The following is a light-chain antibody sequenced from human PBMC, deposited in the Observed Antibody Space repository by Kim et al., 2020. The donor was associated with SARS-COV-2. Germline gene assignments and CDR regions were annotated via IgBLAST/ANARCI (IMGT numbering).Light chain of an antibody. V-gene: IGLV3-21*04. J-gene: IGLJ3*02. CDR1: KIGTKA. CDR3: QVWDASGDQAWV. CDR2: HDT. Sequence: PRKTARITGGGNKIGTKAVQWYQQKSGQAPVLIISHDTDRPSGVPDRFSGSNSGNTATLTISRAEAGDEADYYCQVWDASGDQAWVFGGGTQLTVL.